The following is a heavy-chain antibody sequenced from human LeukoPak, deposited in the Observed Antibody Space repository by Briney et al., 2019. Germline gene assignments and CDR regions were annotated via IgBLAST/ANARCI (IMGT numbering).Heavy chain of an antibody. J-gene: IGHJ4*02. CDR3: VRDRDGGALDH. CDR2: ISSGSSTI. D-gene: IGHD2-15*01. V-gene: IGHV3-48*02. CDR1: GFTFSSYA. Sequence: GGSLRLFCAASGFTFSSYAINWVRQAPGKGLEWLSFISSGSSTIYYADSVKGRFTISRDNAENSLYLQMNSLGHEDTALYYCVRDRDGGALDHWGQGTPVTVSS.